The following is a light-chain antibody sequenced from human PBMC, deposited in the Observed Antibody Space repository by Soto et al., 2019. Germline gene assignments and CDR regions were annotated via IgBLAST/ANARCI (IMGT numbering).Light chain of an antibody. CDR3: KSYAGSNTYV. J-gene: IGLJ1*01. CDR1: KNDIGVYDF. Sequence: QTVLAQHPSASGSPGQSVTISCTGTKNDIGVYDFVSWYQHHPGKAPRLIIYEVVQRPSGVPDRFSGSTSGNTASLTVSGLQAADEADYFCKSYAGSNTYVFGSGTKFTVL. V-gene: IGLV2-8*01. CDR2: EVV.